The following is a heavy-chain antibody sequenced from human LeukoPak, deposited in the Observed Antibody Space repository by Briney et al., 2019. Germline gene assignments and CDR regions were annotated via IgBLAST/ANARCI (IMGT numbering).Heavy chain of an antibody. Sequence: GESLKISGQVSGYIFTNYWIGWVRQMPGKGLESMVIIYPADSDTTYSPSFQGQVTISADKSISTVYLKWSSLKASDTAMYYCARQSRDGSKTRGYYFDYWGQGTLVTVSS. V-gene: IGHV5-51*01. D-gene: IGHD3-10*01. J-gene: IGHJ4*02. CDR1: GYIFTNYW. CDR3: ARQSRDGSKTRGYYFDY. CDR2: IYPADSDT.